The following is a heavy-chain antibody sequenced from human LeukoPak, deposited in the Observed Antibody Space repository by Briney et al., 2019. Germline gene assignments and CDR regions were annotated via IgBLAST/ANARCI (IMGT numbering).Heavy chain of an antibody. J-gene: IGHJ1*01. D-gene: IGHD3-22*01. Sequence: GTLRLSCAASGFTFSTYWKHWVRKAPPKGMVWVSRIKSDGGTNYADSVKCRFTISRDNAKTTVSLQMNSLRPEDTGVYYCARAPSEIGGYYPEYFRHWGQGTLVTVSS. CDR3: ARAPSEIGGYYPEYFRH. V-gene: IGHV3-74*01. CDR2: IKSDGGT. CDR1: GFTFSTYW.